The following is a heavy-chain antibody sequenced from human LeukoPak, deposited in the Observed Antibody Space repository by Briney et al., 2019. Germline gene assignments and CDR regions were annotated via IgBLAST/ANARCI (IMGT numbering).Heavy chain of an antibody. CDR1: GFTFSSYS. J-gene: IGHJ4*02. Sequence: PGGPLRLSCAASGFTFSSYSMNWVRQAPGKGLEWVSYISSSGSTIFYAASVKGRFTISRDNARNSVYLQMNSLSAEDTAVYYCAREESRGLDYWGQGTAVTVSS. V-gene: IGHV3-48*04. CDR2: ISSSGSTI. CDR3: AREESRGLDY.